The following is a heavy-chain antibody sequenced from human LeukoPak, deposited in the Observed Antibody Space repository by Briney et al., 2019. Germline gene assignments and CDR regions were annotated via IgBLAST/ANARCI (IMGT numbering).Heavy chain of an antibody. CDR2: FSGSGGTT. Sequence: GVSLRLSCAASGFTFSGYAMSWVRQAPGKGLEWVSGFSGSGGTTYYADSVKGRFTIYRDNSKNTLYLQMNSLRVEDTAVYYCAKEGGSGWQGAFDLWGQGTMVTVSS. CDR3: AKEGGSGWQGAFDL. D-gene: IGHD6-19*01. J-gene: IGHJ3*01. CDR1: GFTFSGYA. V-gene: IGHV3-23*01.